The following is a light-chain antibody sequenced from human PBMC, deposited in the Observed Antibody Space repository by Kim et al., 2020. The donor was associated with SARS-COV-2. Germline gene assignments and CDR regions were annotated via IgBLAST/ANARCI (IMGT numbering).Light chain of an antibody. Sequence: NFMLTQPHSVTESPGKTVTISCTRSSGSIASNYVQWYQQRPGSAPTTVIYEDNQRPSGVPDRFSGSIDSSSHSASLTISGLKTEDEADYYCQSYDSSNPLVFGGGTQLTVL. CDR2: EDN. CDR1: SGSIASNY. CDR3: QSYDSSNPLV. V-gene: IGLV6-57*04. J-gene: IGLJ3*02.